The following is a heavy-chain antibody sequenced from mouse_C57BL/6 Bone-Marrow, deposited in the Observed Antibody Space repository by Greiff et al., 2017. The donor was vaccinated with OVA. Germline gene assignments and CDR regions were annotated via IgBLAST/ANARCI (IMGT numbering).Heavy chain of an antibody. CDR1: GYTFTSYW. J-gene: IGHJ2*01. D-gene: IGHD2-2*01. V-gene: IGHV1-55*01. CDR2: IYPGSGST. CDR3: GRWGLRRFYFDY. Sequence: QVQLQQPGAELVKPGASVKMSCKASGYTFTSYWITWVKPRPGPGLEWIGDIYPGSGSTNYNEKFKSKATLTVDTSSSTAYMQLSSLTSEDSAVYYCGRWGLRRFYFDYGGQGTTLTVSS.